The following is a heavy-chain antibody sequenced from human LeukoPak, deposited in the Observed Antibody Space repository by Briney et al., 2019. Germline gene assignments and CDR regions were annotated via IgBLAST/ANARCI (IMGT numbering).Heavy chain of an antibody. V-gene: IGHV3-21*01. Sequence: GRSLRLSCAASGFTFSSYGMHWVRQAPGKGLEWVSSISSSSSYIYYADSVRGRFTISRDNAKNSVYLQMNSLRAEDTAVYYCARDLAAAGFPLDYWGQGTLVTVSS. J-gene: IGHJ4*02. D-gene: IGHD6-13*01. CDR3: ARDLAAAGFPLDY. CDR1: GFTFSSYG. CDR2: ISSSSSYI.